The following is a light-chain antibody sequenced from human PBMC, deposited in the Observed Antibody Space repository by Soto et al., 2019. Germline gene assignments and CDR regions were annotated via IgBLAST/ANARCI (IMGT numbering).Light chain of an antibody. CDR2: DAS. CDR3: QQFQSYALT. J-gene: IGKJ4*01. V-gene: IGKV1-13*02. Sequence: AIQLTQSPSSLSASVGDRVTITCRASQGISSALAWYQHKPGRAPRLLLYDASSLHSGVSSRFSGSGSGTDFTLTISSLQPEDFATYYCQQFQSYALTFGGGTKLEIK. CDR1: QGISSA.